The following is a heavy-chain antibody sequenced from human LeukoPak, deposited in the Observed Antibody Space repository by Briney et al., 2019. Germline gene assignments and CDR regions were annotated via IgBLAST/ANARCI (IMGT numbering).Heavy chain of an antibody. CDR3: ARGFWFDP. CDR1: GFTFSSYA. V-gene: IGHV3-30-3*01. Sequence: PGGSLRLTCAASGFTFSSYAMHWVRQAPGKGLEWVAVISYDGSNKYYADSVKGRFTISRDNSKNTLYLQMNSLRAEDTAVYYCARGFWFDPWGQGTPVTVSS. J-gene: IGHJ5*02. CDR2: ISYDGSNK.